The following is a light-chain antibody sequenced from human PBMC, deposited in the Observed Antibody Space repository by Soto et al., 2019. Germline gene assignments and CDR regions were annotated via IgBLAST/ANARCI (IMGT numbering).Light chain of an antibody. CDR1: SSNIGAGYD. CDR3: QSYDISLSGYV. CDR2: GNS. V-gene: IGLV1-40*01. J-gene: IGLJ1*01. Sequence: QSVLTQPPSVSGAPGQRVTISCTGSSSNIGAGYDVHWYQQLPGTAPKLLIYGNSNRPSGVPDRFSGSKSGTSASLAITGLQAEDEADYYCQSYDISLSGYVFGTGTEVTVL.